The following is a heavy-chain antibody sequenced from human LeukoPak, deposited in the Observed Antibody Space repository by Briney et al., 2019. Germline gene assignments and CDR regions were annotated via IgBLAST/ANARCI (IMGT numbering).Heavy chain of an antibody. Sequence: GGSLRLSCAASGFTFSSYALTWVRQAPGRGLEWVSAISGSGGSAYYADSVKGRFTISRHNSKNTLYLQMNSLRAEDTAVYYCAKHSSGWYEYYFDYWGQGTLVTVSS. J-gene: IGHJ4*02. D-gene: IGHD6-19*01. CDR2: ISGSGGSA. CDR3: AKHSSGWYEYYFDY. V-gene: IGHV3-23*01. CDR1: GFTFSSYA.